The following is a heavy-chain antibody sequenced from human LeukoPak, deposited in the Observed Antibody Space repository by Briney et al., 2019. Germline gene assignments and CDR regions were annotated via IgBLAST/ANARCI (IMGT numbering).Heavy chain of an antibody. CDR1: GYTLTELS. Sequence: ASVKVSCKVSGYTLTELSMHWVRQAPGKGLEWMGGFDPEDGETIYAQKFQGRVTMTEDTSTDTAYMDLSSLRSEDTAVYYCATVRFTFGGVIVKVPSAFDPWGQGTLVTVSS. CDR2: FDPEDGET. D-gene: IGHD3-16*02. CDR3: ATVRFTFGGVIVKVPSAFDP. J-gene: IGHJ5*02. V-gene: IGHV1-24*01.